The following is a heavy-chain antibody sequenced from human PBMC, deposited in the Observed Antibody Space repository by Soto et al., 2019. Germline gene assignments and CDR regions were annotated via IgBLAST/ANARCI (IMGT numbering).Heavy chain of an antibody. Sequence: EVQLVESGGGLVQPGGSLRLSCAASGFTFSSYAMHWVRQAPGKGLEYVSAISSNGGSTYYANSVKGRFTISRDNSKNTLYRQMGSLRAEDMAVYYCARAGDSSGYALGYWGQGTLVTVSS. CDR2: ISSNGGST. CDR3: ARAGDSSGYALGY. CDR1: GFTFSSYA. D-gene: IGHD3-22*01. J-gene: IGHJ4*02. V-gene: IGHV3-64*01.